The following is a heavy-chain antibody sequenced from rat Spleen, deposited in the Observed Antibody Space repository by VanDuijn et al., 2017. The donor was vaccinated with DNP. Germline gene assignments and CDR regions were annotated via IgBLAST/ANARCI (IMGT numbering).Heavy chain of an antibody. CDR2: ISYDGGST. V-gene: IGHV5-22*01. Sequence: EVQLVESGGGLVQPGRSLKVSCAASGFTFSDYNMAWVRQAPTKGLEWVAYISYDGGSTYYGDSVKGRFTISRDNAKSTLYLQMNSLRSADMATYYCARWNSGFYAMDAWGQGTSVTVSS. J-gene: IGHJ4*01. CDR3: ARWNSGFYAMDA. D-gene: IGHD4-4*01. CDR1: GFTFSDYN.